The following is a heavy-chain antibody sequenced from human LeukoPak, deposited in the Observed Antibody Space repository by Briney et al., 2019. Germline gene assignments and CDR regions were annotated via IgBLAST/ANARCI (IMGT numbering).Heavy chain of an antibody. V-gene: IGHV3-30*04. CDR1: GFTFRSYV. CDR3: ARSSSSSWHYSDY. J-gene: IGHJ4*02. D-gene: IGHD6-13*01. Sequence: GRSLRLSCAASGFTFRSYVIHWVRQAPGKGLEWVAVMSYGGSYKHYADSVKGRFTISRDNSKSTQYLEMDSLRAEDTAVYYCARSSSSSWHYSDYWGQGTLVTVSS. CDR2: MSYGGSYK.